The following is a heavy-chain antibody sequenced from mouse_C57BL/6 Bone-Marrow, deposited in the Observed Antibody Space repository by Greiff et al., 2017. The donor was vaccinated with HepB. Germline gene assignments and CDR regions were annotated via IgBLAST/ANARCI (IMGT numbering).Heavy chain of an antibody. D-gene: IGHD2-12*01. Sequence: EVKLMESGGGLVQPGGSMKLSCVASGFTFSNYWMNWVRQSPEKGLEWVAQIRLKSDNYATQYAESVKGRFTISRDDSKSSVYLQMNNLRAEDTGIYYCTTLYWFAYWGQGTLVTVSA. V-gene: IGHV6-3*01. J-gene: IGHJ3*01. CDR1: GFTFSNYW. CDR2: IRLKSDNYAT. CDR3: TTLYWFAY.